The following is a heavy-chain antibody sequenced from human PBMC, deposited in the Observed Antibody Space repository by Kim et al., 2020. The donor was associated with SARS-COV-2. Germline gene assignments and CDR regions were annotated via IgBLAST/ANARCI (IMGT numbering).Heavy chain of an antibody. Sequence: GGSLRLSCEASGFTFGRYAIIWARQAPGKGLEWVSTISDGGVRTHYADSVKGRFTISRDNSKSTLFLHMNSLRAEDTAVYYCEASDYWGQGSLVTVSS. CDR1: GFTFGRYA. J-gene: IGHJ4*02. CDR3: EASDY. CDR2: ISDGGVRT. V-gene: IGHV3-23*01.